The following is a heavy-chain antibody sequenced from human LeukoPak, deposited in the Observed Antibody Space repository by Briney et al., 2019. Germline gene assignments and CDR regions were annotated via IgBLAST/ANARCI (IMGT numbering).Heavy chain of an antibody. Sequence: GALRLSCTVSGFTVSSNSWSWIRQPPGKGLEWIGEINHSGSTNYNPSLKSRVTISVDTSKNQFSLKLSSVTAADTAVYYCARGRLRHNWFDPWGQGTLVTVSS. CDR1: GFTVSSNS. J-gene: IGHJ5*02. V-gene: IGHV4-34*01. CDR3: ARGRLRHNWFDP. CDR2: INHSGST.